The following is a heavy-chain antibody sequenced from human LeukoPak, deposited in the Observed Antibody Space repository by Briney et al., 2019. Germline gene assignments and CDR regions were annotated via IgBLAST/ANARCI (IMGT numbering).Heavy chain of an antibody. J-gene: IGHJ2*01. V-gene: IGHV3-30*03. Sequence: PGGSLRLSCAASGSTFSSYGMHWVRQAPGKGLEWVAVISYDGSNKYYADSVKGRFTISRDNSKNTLYLQMNSLRAEDTAVYYCARDPLKYSSSWYGWNWYFDLWGRGTLVTVSS. CDR3: ARDPLKYSSSWYGWNWYFDL. D-gene: IGHD6-13*01. CDR1: GSTFSSYG. CDR2: ISYDGSNK.